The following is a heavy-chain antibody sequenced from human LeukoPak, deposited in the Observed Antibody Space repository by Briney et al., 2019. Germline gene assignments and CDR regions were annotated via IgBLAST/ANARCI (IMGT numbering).Heavy chain of an antibody. D-gene: IGHD3-22*01. Sequence: KPSETLSFTCTVSGGSISSYYWSWIRQPAGKGLEWIGRIYTSGSTNYNPSLKSRVTMSVDTSKNQFSLKLSSVTAADTAVYYCAREITMIVVVTQSAFDIWGQGTMVTVSS. CDR1: GGSISSYY. V-gene: IGHV4-4*07. J-gene: IGHJ3*02. CDR3: AREITMIVVVTQSAFDI. CDR2: IYTSGST.